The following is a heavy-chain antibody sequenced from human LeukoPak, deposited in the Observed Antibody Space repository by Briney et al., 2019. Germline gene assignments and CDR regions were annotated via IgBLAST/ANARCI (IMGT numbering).Heavy chain of an antibody. V-gene: IGHV1-69*01. CDR3: AQEVYCSSTSCFNWFDP. Sequence: GSSVKVSCKASGGTFSSYAISWVRQAPGQGLEWMGGITPIFGTANYAQKFQGRVTITADESTSTAYMKLSSLRSEDTAVYYCAQEVYCSSTSCFNWFDPWGQGTLVTVSS. CDR2: ITPIFGTA. CDR1: GGTFSSYA. J-gene: IGHJ5*02. D-gene: IGHD2-2*01.